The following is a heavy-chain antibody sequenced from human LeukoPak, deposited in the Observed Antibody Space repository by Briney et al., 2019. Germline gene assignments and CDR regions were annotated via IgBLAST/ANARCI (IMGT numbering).Heavy chain of an antibody. J-gene: IGHJ4*02. V-gene: IGHV5-51*01. CDR3: ARASRDGYNQIFDH. D-gene: IGHD5-24*01. CDR1: GYSFSSYW. Sequence: PGESLKISCKGLGYSFSSYWNTWVRQRPGKGLEWMGIIYPGGSETRYDPSFQGQVTISADMSTSTAYLQWSSLRASDTAIYYCARASRDGYNQIFDHWGQGTLVTVSS. CDR2: IYPGGSET.